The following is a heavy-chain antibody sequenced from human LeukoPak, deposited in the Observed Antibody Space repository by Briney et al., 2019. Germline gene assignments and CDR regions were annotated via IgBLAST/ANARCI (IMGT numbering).Heavy chain of an antibody. CDR3: ARAMESYFYGMDV. D-gene: IGHD1-1*01. V-gene: IGHV1-2*02. CDR2: INPNSGGT. Sequence: ASVQISCKTSGYTFTGYYMHWVRQALAEGLEWMGWINPNSGGTNYGQIFQVRVTMTRDTSSSTAFMELSRLISDDTAVYYCARAMESYFYGMDVWGRGTRVTVSS. J-gene: IGHJ6*02. CDR1: GYTFTGYY.